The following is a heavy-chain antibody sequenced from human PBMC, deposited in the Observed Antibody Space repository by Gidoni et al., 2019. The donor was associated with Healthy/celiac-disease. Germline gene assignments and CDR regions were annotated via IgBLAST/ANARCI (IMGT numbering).Heavy chain of an antibody. Sequence: QVQLVQSGAEVKKPGASVKVACKASGYTFTGYHMHWVRQAPGQGLDWLVWINPNSGGTNYAQKFQGWVTMTRDTSISTAYMELSRLRSDDTAVYYCARSGSGRHKFDYWGQGTLVTVSS. D-gene: IGHD3-10*01. CDR3: ARSGSGRHKFDY. CDR1: GYTFTGYH. J-gene: IGHJ4*02. V-gene: IGHV1-2*04. CDR2: INPNSGGT.